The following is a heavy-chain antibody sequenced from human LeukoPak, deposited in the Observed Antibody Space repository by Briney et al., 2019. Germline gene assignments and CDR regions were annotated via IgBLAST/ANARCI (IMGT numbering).Heavy chain of an antibody. Sequence: GGSLRLSCAGSGFTFNNYAMHWVRQAPGKGLEWVAVISYDGSNKDYADSVRGRFTISRDYSKNTLYLQMNSLRGEDTAVYYCARVGRGYSFKVYYFDYWGQGTLVTVSS. CDR3: ARVGRGYSFKVYYFDY. J-gene: IGHJ4*02. CDR1: GFTFNNYA. V-gene: IGHV3-30*04. D-gene: IGHD5-18*01. CDR2: ISYDGSNK.